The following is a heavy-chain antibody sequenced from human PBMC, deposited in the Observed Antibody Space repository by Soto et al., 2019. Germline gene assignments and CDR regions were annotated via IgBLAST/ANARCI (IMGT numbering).Heavy chain of an antibody. V-gene: IGHV4-31*03. D-gene: IGHD6-13*01. CDR2: ISYSGST. CDR1: GGFISSGGYY. CDR3: ARDGIAAAGNSNYYYGMDV. J-gene: IGHJ6*02. Sequence: LSLTCTVSGGFISSGGYYWSWIRQHPGTGLEWIGYISYSGSTYYNPSLKSRVTISVDTSKNQFSLILNSVTAADTAVYYCARDGIAAAGNSNYYYGMDVWGQGTTVTVS.